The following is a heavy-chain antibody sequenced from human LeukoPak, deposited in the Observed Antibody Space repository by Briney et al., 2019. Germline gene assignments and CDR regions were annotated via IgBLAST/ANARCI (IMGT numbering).Heavy chain of an antibody. V-gene: IGHV1-18*01. J-gene: IGHJ6*03. CDR1: GYTFTSYG. CDR3: ARGPRIAARPRYYYYMDV. Sequence: ASVKVSCKASGYTFTSYGISWVRQAPGQGLEWMGWISAYNGNTNYAQKLQGRVTMTRNTSISTAYMELSSLRSEDTAVYYCARGPRIAARPRYYYYMDVWGKGTTVTVSS. CDR2: ISAYNGNT. D-gene: IGHD6-6*01.